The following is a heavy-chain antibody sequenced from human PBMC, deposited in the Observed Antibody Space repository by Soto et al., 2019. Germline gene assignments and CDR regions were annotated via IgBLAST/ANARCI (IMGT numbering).Heavy chain of an antibody. V-gene: IGHV3-15*01. CDR3: STYDYVWGSDRYRWAN. J-gene: IGHJ4*02. CDR2: IKSKTDGGTT. Sequence: EVQLVASGGDLVKPVGSLTLSCAASGSTFSNAWMSWLRPAPGKGLGWVGRIKSKTDGGTTDYPATAKGRFTISRDDPKNELYPCMSSLKTDDTAMYYCSTYDYVWGSDRYRWANWGQVNLVTVAA. CDR1: GSTFSNAW. D-gene: IGHD3-16*02.